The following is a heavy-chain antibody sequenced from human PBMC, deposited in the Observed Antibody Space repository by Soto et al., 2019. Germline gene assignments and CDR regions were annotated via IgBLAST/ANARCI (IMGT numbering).Heavy chain of an antibody. CDR3: ARVVTVVKSFHYWYFDL. D-gene: IGHD2-15*01. V-gene: IGHV1-69*12. CDR2: IIPIFGTA. Sequence: QVQLVQSGAEVKKPGSSVKVSCKASGGTFSSYAISWVRQAPGQGLEWMGGIIPIFGTANYAQKFQGRVTITADESTRTAHMELSSLRSEDTAVYYCARVVTVVKSFHYWYFDLWGRGTLVTVSS. J-gene: IGHJ2*01. CDR1: GGTFSSYA.